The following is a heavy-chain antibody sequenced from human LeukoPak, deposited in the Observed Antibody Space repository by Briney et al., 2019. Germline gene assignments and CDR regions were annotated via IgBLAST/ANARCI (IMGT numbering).Heavy chain of an antibody. CDR1: GGSISRHY. V-gene: IGHV4-59*11. J-gene: IGHJ5*02. Sequence: SETLSLTCTVSGGSISRHYWSWIRQPPGEGLEWIGYIYYSGSTNYNPSLKSRVTISVDTSKNQFSLKLSSVTAADTAVYYCARQVRDQLIYTAGWFDPWGQGTLVTVSS. CDR2: IYYSGST. CDR3: ARQVRDQLIYTAGWFDP. D-gene: IGHD2-2*02.